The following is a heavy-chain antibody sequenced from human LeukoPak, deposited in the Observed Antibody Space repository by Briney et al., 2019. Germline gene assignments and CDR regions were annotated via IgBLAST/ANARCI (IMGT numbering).Heavy chain of an antibody. CDR2: IYYSGST. CDR3: ARGPAGEFDY. CDR1: GGSINSYY. Sequence: SETLSLTCTVSGGSINSYYWSWIRQPPGKGLEWIGYIYYSGSTNYNPSLASRVTISVDTSKNQFSLNLSSVTAADTAVYYCARGPAGEFDYWGQGTLVTVSS. V-gene: IGHV4-59*01. J-gene: IGHJ4*02.